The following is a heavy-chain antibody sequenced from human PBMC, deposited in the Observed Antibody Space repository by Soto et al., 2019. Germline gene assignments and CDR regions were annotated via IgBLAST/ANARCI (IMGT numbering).Heavy chain of an antibody. D-gene: IGHD5-18*01. CDR1: GFTFSRSW. CDR3: AKDREYRSYSDS. V-gene: IGHV3-7*01. J-gene: IGHJ4*02. Sequence: PGGSLRLSCAASGFTFSRSWMTWVRQAPGKGLEWVANIKHDESEKYYVDSVKGRFTISRDNAKNSLYLQMNSLRVEDTAVYYCAKDREYRSYSDSWGQGA. CDR2: IKHDESEK.